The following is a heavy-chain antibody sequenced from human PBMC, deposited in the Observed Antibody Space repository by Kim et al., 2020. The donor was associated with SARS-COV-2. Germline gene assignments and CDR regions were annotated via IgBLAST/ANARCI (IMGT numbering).Heavy chain of an antibody. CDR3: ATRGRVPYYYYYGMDV. CDR2: IIPIFGTA. D-gene: IGHD6-6*01. Sequence: SVKVSCKASGGTFSSYAISWVRQAPGQGLEWMGGIIPIFGTANYAQKFQGRVTITADESTSTAYMELSSLRSEDTAVYYCATRGRVPYYYYYGMDVWGQGTTVTVSS. V-gene: IGHV1-69*13. J-gene: IGHJ6*02. CDR1: GGTFSSYA.